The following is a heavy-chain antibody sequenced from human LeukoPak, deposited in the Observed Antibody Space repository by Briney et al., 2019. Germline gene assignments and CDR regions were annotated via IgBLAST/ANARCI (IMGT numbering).Heavy chain of an antibody. Sequence: SETLSLTCAVSGGSISSSNWWSWVRQPPGKGLEWIGEIYHSGSTNYNPSLKSRVTISVDKSKNQFSLKLSSVTAADTAVYYCARDYGSGSANNWFDPWGQGTLVTVSS. CDR1: GGSISSSNW. D-gene: IGHD3-10*01. CDR2: IYHSGST. CDR3: ARDYGSGSANNWFDP. V-gene: IGHV4-4*02. J-gene: IGHJ5*02.